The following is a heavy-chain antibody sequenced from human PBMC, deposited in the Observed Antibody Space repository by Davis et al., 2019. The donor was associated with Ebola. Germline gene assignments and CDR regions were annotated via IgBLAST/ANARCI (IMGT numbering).Heavy chain of an antibody. CDR3: AGGESGWDASDI. Sequence: GESLKISCAASGFSFSSYWLSWVRQAPGKGLEWVANINQDGSDQQYVGSVKGRFTVSRDNAKNSLSLQMNSLRAEDTAVYYCAGGESGWDASDIWGRGKMVTVSS. CDR2: INQDGSDQ. J-gene: IGHJ3*02. D-gene: IGHD6-19*01. V-gene: IGHV3-7*04. CDR1: GFSFSSYW.